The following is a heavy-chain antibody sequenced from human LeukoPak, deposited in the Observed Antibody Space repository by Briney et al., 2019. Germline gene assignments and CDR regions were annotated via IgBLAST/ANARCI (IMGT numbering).Heavy chain of an antibody. CDR1: GFTCSRCA. V-gene: IGHV3-23*01. Sequence: PGGSLRLSCAASGFTCSRCAMSWVRQAPGKGLEWVSGISDSGGSTYYADSVKGRFTISRDNSKNTLYLQMNSLRVEDRAVYYCAQGKLELDYWGQGTLVTVSS. CDR3: AQGKLELDY. D-gene: IGHD1-7*01. CDR2: ISDSGGST. J-gene: IGHJ4*02.